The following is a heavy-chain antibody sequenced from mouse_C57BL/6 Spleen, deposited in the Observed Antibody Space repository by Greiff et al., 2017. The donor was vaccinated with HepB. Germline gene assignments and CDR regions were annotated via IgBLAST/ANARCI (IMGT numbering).Heavy chain of an antibody. CDR2: IDPSDSYT. CDR3: AGLTTVAYYFDY. CDR1: GYTFTSYW. Sequence: QVQLQQPGAELVMPGASVKLSCKASGYTFTSYWMHWVKQRPGQGLEWIGEIDPSDSYTNYNQKFKGKSTLTVDKSSSTAYMQLSSLTSEDSAVYYCAGLTTVAYYFDYWGQGTTLTVSS. D-gene: IGHD1-1*01. J-gene: IGHJ2*01. V-gene: IGHV1-69*01.